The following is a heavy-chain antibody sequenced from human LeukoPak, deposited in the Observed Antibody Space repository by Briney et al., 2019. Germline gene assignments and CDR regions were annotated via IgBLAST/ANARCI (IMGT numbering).Heavy chain of an antibody. V-gene: IGHV4-30-2*01. CDR3: ARRTAGAIDY. J-gene: IGHJ4*02. CDR1: GGSISSGGYS. D-gene: IGHD2-21*02. CDR2: IYHSGST. Sequence: ASETQSLTCAVSGGSISSGGYSWSWIRQPPGKGLEWIGYIYHSGSTYYNPSLKSRVTISVDRSKNQVSLKLSSVTAADTAVYYCARRTAGAIDYWGQGTLVTVSS.